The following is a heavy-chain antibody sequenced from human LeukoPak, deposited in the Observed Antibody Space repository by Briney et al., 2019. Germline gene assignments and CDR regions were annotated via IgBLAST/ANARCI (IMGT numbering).Heavy chain of an antibody. CDR3: AREGGYSYGYSPFDY. V-gene: IGHV3-66*01. CDR2: IYSGGST. J-gene: IGHJ4*02. Sequence: GGSLRLSCAASGFTVSSNYMSWVRQAPGKGLEWVSVIYSGGSTYYADSVKGRFTISRDNSKNTLYLQMNSLRAEDTAVYYCAREGGYSYGYSPFDYWGQGTLDTVSS. D-gene: IGHD5-18*01. CDR1: GFTVSSNY.